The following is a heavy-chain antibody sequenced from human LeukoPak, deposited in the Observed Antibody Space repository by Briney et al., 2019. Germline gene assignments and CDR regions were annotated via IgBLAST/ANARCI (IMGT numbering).Heavy chain of an antibody. Sequence: KPSETLSLTCTVSGVSVSSFYWTWIRQPAEKGLEWIGRIYATGNTNFNPSLKSRVTMSIDTSKNQFSLKLSSVTAADTAVYYCARDDYDDSTRGLDYWGQGTLVTVSS. V-gene: IGHV4-4*07. J-gene: IGHJ4*02. CDR1: GVSVSSFY. D-gene: IGHD4-17*01. CDR3: ARDDYDDSTRGLDY. CDR2: IYATGNT.